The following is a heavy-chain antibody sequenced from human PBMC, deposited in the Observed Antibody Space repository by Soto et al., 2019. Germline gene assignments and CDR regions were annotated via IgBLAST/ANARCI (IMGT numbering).Heavy chain of an antibody. Sequence: QVQLVQSGAEVKKPGASVKVSCKASGYTFTSYGISWVRQAPGQGLEWMGWISAYNGNTNYAQKLQGRVTMTTDTSTSTAYIELRILRSDDTTVYYCARVRTMFGVVAEENWFDPWGQGTLVTVSS. D-gene: IGHD3-3*01. V-gene: IGHV1-18*01. CDR2: ISAYNGNT. J-gene: IGHJ5*02. CDR3: ARVRTMFGVVAEENWFDP. CDR1: GYTFTSYG.